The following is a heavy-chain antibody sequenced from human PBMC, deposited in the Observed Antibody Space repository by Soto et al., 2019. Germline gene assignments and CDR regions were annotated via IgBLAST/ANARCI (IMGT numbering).Heavy chain of an antibody. CDR2: ISGSGASP. CDR1: GFTFSTYT. J-gene: IGHJ5*02. CDR3: AKKPTVSPLRCWFDP. V-gene: IGHV3-23*01. D-gene: IGHD4-17*01. Sequence: GGSLKLSCAASGFTFSTYTMSWVRRAPGKGLEWVSAISGSGASPSYADSVQGRFTISRDNPKRTLYLQMNNLRAEDTAVYYCAKKPTVSPLRCWFDPWGQGTLVTVSS.